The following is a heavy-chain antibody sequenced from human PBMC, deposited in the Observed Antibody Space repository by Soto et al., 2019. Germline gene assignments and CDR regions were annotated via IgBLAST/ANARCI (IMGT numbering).Heavy chain of an antibody. CDR1: GYSFAGYW. V-gene: IGHV5-10-1*01. D-gene: IGHD5-12*01. Sequence: GESLKISCNGSGYSFAGYWITWVRQKPGKGLEWMGRIDPSDSQTYYSPSFRGHVTISATKSITTVFLQWRSLRASDTAMYYCARLIYDPDTGPNLHYYFDSWGQGTQVTVYS. CDR2: IDPSDSQT. J-gene: IGHJ4*02. CDR3: ARLIYDPDTGPNLHYYFDS.